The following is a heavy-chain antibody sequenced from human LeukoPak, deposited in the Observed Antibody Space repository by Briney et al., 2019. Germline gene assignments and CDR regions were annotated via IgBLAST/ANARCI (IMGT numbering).Heavy chain of an antibody. Sequence: GGSLRLSCAASGLTFSTHTMNWVRQAPGKGLEWVANINPDGNDKQYVDSVKGRFTISRDNAKNSLYLQMNSLRAEDTAVYYCIPANRGPSPLSDYWGQGTLVTVSS. D-gene: IGHD2/OR15-2a*01. CDR2: INPDGNDK. J-gene: IGHJ4*02. CDR3: IPANRGPSPLSDY. CDR1: GLTFSTHT. V-gene: IGHV3-7*01.